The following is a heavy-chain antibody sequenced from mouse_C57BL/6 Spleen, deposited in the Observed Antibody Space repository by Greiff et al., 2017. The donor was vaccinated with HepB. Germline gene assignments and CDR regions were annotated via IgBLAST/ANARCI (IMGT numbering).Heavy chain of an antibody. V-gene: IGHV1-15*01. Sequence: QVQLQQSGAELVRPGASVTLSCKASGYTFTDYEMHWVKQTPVHGLEWIGAIDPETGGTAYNQKFKGKAILTADKSSSTAYMELRSLTSEDSAVYYCTREMVTTSPYWYFDVWGTGTTVTVSS. D-gene: IGHD2-2*01. CDR1: GYTFTDYE. CDR3: TREMVTTSPYWYFDV. J-gene: IGHJ1*03. CDR2: IDPETGGT.